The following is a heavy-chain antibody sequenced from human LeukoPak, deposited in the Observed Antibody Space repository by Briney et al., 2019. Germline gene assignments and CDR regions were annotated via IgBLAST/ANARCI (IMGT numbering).Heavy chain of an antibody. J-gene: IGHJ6*03. CDR2: IYYSGST. CDR1: GGSISSHY. Sequence: SETLSLTCTVSGGSISSHYWSWIRQPPGKGLEWIGYIYYSGSTNYNPSLKSRVTISVDTSKNQFSLKLSSVTAADTAVYYCARVAGYDFWSGYHYYYYMDVWGKGTTVTVSS. CDR3: ARVAGYDFWSGYHYYYYMDV. V-gene: IGHV4-59*11. D-gene: IGHD3-3*01.